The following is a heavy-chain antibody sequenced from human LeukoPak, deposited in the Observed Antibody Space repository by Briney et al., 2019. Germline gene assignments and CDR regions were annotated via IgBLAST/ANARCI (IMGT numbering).Heavy chain of an antibody. CDR1: GGSISSSSYY. CDR2: IYTSGST. V-gene: IGHV4-61*02. Sequence: SETLSLTCTVSGGSISSSSYYWSWIRQPAGKGLEWIGRIYTSGSTNYNPSLKSRVTMSVDTSKNQFSLKLSSVTAADTAVYYCASQSSTRRYGMDVWGQGTTVTVSS. J-gene: IGHJ6*02. D-gene: IGHD2-2*01. CDR3: ASQSSTRRYGMDV.